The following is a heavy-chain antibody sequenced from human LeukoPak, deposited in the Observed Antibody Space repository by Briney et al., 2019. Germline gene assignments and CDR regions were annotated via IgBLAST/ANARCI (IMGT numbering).Heavy chain of an antibody. D-gene: IGHD2-2*01. CDR3: ARWGQLLSTQTGYYYYGLDV. V-gene: IGHV3-48*02. Sequence: GGSLRLSCAASGVTFSSYSINWVRQAPGKGLEWVSYISTSSSTIYYADSVKGRFTISRDNAKNSLDLQMNSLRDEDTAVYYCARWGQLLSTQTGYYYYGLDVWGQGTTVTVSS. J-gene: IGHJ6*02. CDR2: ISTSSSTI. CDR1: GVTFSSYS.